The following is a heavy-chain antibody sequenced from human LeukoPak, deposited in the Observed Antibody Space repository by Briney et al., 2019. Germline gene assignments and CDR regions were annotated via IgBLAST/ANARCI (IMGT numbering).Heavy chain of an antibody. CDR1: GFTFSSYW. CDR2: INSDGGST. Sequence: GGSLRLSCAASGFTFSSYWMHWVRQAPGKGLVWVSRINSDGGSTSYADSVKGRFTISRDNAKNTLYLQMNSLRAEDTAVYYCAYYYGSGSTRGYYFDYWGQGTLVTVSS. V-gene: IGHV3-74*01. J-gene: IGHJ4*02. D-gene: IGHD3-10*01. CDR3: AYYYGSGSTRGYYFDY.